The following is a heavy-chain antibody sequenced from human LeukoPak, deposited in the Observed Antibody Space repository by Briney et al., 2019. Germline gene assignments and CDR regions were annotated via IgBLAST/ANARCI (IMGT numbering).Heavy chain of an antibody. D-gene: IGHD5-12*01. CDR3: AREGGLNTNFDY. V-gene: IGHV3-7*01. Sequence: GGSLRLSCAASGFTFRNYWMGWVRQAPGKGLEWVANTKPDGSAEYYADSVRGRFTTSRDNANNFLYLQMNSLRAEGTAVYYCAREGGLNTNFDYWGQGTLVTVSS. CDR2: TKPDGSAE. J-gene: IGHJ4*02. CDR1: GFTFRNYW.